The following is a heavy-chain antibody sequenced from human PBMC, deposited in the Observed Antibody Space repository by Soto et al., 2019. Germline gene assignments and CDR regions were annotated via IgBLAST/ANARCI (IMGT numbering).Heavy chain of an antibody. CDR1: GFNFSDYY. D-gene: IGHD3-22*01. J-gene: IGHJ6*02. CDR2: ISSSGSTI. Sequence: GGSLRLSCAASGFNFSDYYMSWIRQAPGKGLEWVSYISSSGSTIYYADSVKGRFTISRDNAKNSLYLQMNSLRAEDTAVYYCARVWGNDYYDSSGPYYYYGMDVWGQGTTVTVSS. CDR3: ARVWGNDYYDSSGPYYYYGMDV. V-gene: IGHV3-11*01.